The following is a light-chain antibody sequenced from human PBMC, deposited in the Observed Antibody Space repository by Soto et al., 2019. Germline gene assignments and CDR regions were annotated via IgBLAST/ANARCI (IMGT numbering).Light chain of an antibody. V-gene: IGKV3-20*01. CDR2: GAS. CDR1: LSVSSSY. CDR3: QQYGSSPPYT. Sequence: EIVLTQSPGTLSLSPGESATLSCRASLSVSSSYLAWYQQKPGQAPRLLIYGASSRATGIPDRFSGSGSGTDFTLTISRLEPEDFAVYYCQQYGSSPPYTFGQGTKLDI. J-gene: IGKJ2*01.